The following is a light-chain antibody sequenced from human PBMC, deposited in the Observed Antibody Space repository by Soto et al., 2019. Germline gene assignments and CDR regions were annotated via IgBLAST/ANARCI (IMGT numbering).Light chain of an antibody. J-gene: IGKJ4*01. V-gene: IGKV3-20*01. CDR2: GAS. Sequence: VLTQSPDTLSLSPGERATLSCRASQSVSTNSLAWYQQKPGQAPRPLIFGASSRATGTPDRFSGSGSGTDFTLTISRLEPEDFAVYYCQQYGSSVLTFGGGTKVDIK. CDR3: QQYGSSVLT. CDR1: QSVSTNS.